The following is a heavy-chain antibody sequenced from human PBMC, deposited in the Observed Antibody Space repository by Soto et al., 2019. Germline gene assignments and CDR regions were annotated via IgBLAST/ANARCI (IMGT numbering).Heavy chain of an antibody. Sequence: SETLSLTCAVSGGSISSSNWWSWVRQPPGKGLEWIGEIYHSGSTNYNPSLKSRVTISVDKSKNQFSLKLSSVTAADTAVYYCARVPGGGYDPRGIAAAGTGAFDIWGQGTMVTVSS. D-gene: IGHD6-13*01. CDR1: GGSISSSNW. CDR3: ARVPGGGYDPRGIAAAGTGAFDI. V-gene: IGHV4-4*02. J-gene: IGHJ3*02. CDR2: IYHSGST.